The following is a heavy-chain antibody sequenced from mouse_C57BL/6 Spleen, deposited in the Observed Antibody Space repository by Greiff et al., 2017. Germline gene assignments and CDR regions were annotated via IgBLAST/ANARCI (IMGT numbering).Heavy chain of an antibody. V-gene: IGHV1-15*01. CDR2: IDPETGGT. CDR1: GYTFTDYE. J-gene: IGHJ2*01. CDR3: TRGRLRQDCDY. D-gene: IGHD3-2*02. Sequence: QVQLKESGAELVRPGASVTLSCKASGYTFTDYEMHWVKQTPVHGLEWIGAIDPETGGTAYNQKFKGKAILTADKSSSTAYMELRSLTSEDSAVYYCTRGRLRQDCDYWGQGTTLTVSS.